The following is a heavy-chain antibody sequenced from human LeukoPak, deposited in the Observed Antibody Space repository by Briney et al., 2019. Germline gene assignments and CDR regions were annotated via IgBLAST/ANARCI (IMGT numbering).Heavy chain of an antibody. Sequence: PGGSLRLSCAASGFTFSSYAMSWVRQAPGKGLEWVSVIYNGDTTHNADSVKGRFSISRDNSKNTLYLQMNSLRAEDTAVYYCARGGMIRGVRDAFDIWGQGTMVIVSS. CDR2: IYNGDTT. D-gene: IGHD3-10*01. V-gene: IGHV3-66*01. J-gene: IGHJ3*02. CDR3: ARGGMIRGVRDAFDI. CDR1: GFTFSSYA.